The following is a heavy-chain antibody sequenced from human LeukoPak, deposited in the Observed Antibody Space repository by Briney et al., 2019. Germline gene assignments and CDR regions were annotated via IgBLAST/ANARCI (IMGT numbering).Heavy chain of an antibody. J-gene: IGHJ5*02. CDR1: SVSISSYY. Sequence: PSETLSLTCTVSSVSISSYYWSWIRQPPGKGLEWIGYIYYSGSTNYNPSLKSRVTISVDTSKNQFSLKLSSVTAADTAVYYCARGEGIAVAGTEGLNWFDPWGQGTLVTVSS. CDR2: IYYSGST. D-gene: IGHD6-19*01. V-gene: IGHV4-59*01. CDR3: ARGEGIAVAGTEGLNWFDP.